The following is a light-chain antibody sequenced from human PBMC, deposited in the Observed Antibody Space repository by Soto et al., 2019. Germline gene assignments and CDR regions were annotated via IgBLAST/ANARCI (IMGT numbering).Light chain of an antibody. CDR2: GAS. J-gene: IGKJ1*01. Sequence: IVLTQSPVTLSLSPGERATLSCRASQSIHNNNLAWYQQRPGQAPRLLIYGASTRATGIPDRFSGSGSETDFTLTITRLEPEDFAVYYCQQYSSSRTFGQGTKVDIK. CDR3: QQYSSSRT. CDR1: QSIHNNN. V-gene: IGKV3-20*01.